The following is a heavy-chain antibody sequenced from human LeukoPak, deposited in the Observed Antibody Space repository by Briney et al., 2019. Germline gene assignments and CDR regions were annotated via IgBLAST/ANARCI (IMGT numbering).Heavy chain of an antibody. J-gene: IGHJ4*02. CDR1: GYTFSSYT. Sequence: ASVTVSCKASGYTFSSYTMNWVRQAPGQGLEWMGWINTNTGNPTYAQDYTGRFVFSLDTSVSTTYLQISRLKAEDTAVYYCASGPSYSGSNEYFDSWGQGTLVTVSS. CDR3: ASGPSYSGSNEYFDS. D-gene: IGHD1-26*01. V-gene: IGHV7-4-1*02. CDR2: INTNTGNP.